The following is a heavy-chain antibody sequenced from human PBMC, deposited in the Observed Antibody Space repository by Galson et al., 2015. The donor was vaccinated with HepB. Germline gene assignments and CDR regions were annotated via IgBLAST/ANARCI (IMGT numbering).Heavy chain of an antibody. Sequence: SLRLSCAASGFTFRNYAMSWVRQAAGKGLEWVSAISATGGREYYADSVRGRFTISRDDSKNTMYLQVNSLRAEDTAVYYCAKDLAVTINSLGAAFDVWGQGTMVSVSS. J-gene: IGHJ3*01. CDR1: GFTFRNYA. CDR2: ISATGGRE. CDR3: AKDLAVTINSLGAAFDV. D-gene: IGHD2-21*02. V-gene: IGHV3-23*01.